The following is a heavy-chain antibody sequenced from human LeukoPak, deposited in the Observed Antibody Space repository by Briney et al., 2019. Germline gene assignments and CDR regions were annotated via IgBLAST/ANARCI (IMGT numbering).Heavy chain of an antibody. D-gene: IGHD3-10*01. Sequence: GESLKISFKGSGYSFTSYWISWVRQMPGKGLEWMGRIDPSDSYTNYSQSFQGHVTISADKSISTAYLQWSSLKASDTAMYYCASRRIGGSGSADYWGQGTLVTVSS. CDR2: IDPSDSYT. CDR1: GYSFTSYW. CDR3: ASRRIGGSGSADY. V-gene: IGHV5-10-1*01. J-gene: IGHJ4*02.